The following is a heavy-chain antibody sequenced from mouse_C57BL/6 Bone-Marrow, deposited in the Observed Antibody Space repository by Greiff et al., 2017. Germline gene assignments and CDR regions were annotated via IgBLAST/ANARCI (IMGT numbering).Heavy chain of an antibody. CDR3: ARSRLSYYGSSYEYYAMDY. CDR1: GYTFTSYW. V-gene: IGHV1-69*01. CDR2: IDPSDSYT. Sequence: QVQLQQPGAELVMPGASVKLSCKASGYTFTSYWMHWVKQRPGQGLEWIGEIDPSDSYTNYNQQFKGKSTLTVDKSSSTAYMQLSSLTSEDSAVYYCARSRLSYYGSSYEYYAMDYWGQGTSVTVSS. J-gene: IGHJ4*01. D-gene: IGHD1-1*01.